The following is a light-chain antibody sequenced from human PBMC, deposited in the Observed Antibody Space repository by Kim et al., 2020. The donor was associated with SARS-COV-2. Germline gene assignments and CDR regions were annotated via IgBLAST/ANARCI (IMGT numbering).Light chain of an antibody. CDR1: RAISSA. J-gene: IGKJ1*01. V-gene: IGKV1-13*02. CDR3: QQFDIYPRT. Sequence: GDRLTITCRASRAISSALAWYRQKPGKPPELLIYDASSLKSGVPSRFSGSGSGTNFTLTISGLQPEDFATYYCQQFDIYPRTFGQGTKVDIK. CDR2: DAS.